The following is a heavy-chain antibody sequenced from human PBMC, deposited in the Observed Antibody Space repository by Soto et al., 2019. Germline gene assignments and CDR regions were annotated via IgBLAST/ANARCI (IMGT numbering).Heavy chain of an antibody. CDR2: ISQDGSDK. Sequence: QVRLVESGGGVVQPGRSLRLSCAASGFTFSSYAMHWVRQAPGKGLEWVAVISQDGSDKHYVDSVKGRFTISRDNSKDPLYRQVNSLRADDTAVYYCARGGIVVTGNWFDPWGQGILVTVSS. D-gene: IGHD3-22*01. CDR1: GFTFSSYA. CDR3: ARGGIVVTGNWFDP. V-gene: IGHV3-30*03. J-gene: IGHJ5*02.